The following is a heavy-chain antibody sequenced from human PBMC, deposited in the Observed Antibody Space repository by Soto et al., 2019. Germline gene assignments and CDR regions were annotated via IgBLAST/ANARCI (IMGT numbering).Heavy chain of an antibody. CDR1: GGSISSGGYY. CDR3: ERWSGYELGEYYFDY. Sequence: SETLSLTCTVSGGSISSGGYYWSWIRQHPGKGLEWIGYIYYSGSTYYNPSLKSRVTISVDTSKNQFSLKLSSVTAADTAVYYCERWSGYELGEYYFDYWGQGTLVTVPS. CDR2: IYYSGST. V-gene: IGHV4-31*03. D-gene: IGHD5-12*01. J-gene: IGHJ4*02.